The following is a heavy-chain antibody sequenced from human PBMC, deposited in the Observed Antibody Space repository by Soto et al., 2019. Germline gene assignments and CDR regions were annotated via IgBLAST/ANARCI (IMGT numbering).Heavy chain of an antibody. D-gene: IGHD3-22*01. CDR2: IIPIFGTA. Sequence: GASVKVSCKAPGGTFSSYAISWVRQAPGQRLEWMGGIIPIFGTANYAQKFQGRVTITADESTSTAYMELSSLRSEDTAVYYYASSVHRYSSGYSPNFDYWGQGTLVTVSS. CDR3: ASSVHRYSSGYSPNFDY. J-gene: IGHJ4*02. CDR1: GGTFSSYA. V-gene: IGHV1-69*13.